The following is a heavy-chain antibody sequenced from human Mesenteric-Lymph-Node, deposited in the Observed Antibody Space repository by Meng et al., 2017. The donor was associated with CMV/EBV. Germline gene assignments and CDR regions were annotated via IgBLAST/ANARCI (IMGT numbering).Heavy chain of an antibody. Sequence: CKTSGYTFTSYAMHWVRQAPGQRLEWMGWINAGNGNTKYSQKFQGRVTITRDTSACTAYMELSSLRSEDTAVYYCARGNSGYDFFDYWGQGTLVTVSS. CDR3: ARGNSGYDFFDY. D-gene: IGHD5-12*01. CDR2: INAGNGNT. V-gene: IGHV1-3*01. J-gene: IGHJ4*02. CDR1: GYTFTSYA.